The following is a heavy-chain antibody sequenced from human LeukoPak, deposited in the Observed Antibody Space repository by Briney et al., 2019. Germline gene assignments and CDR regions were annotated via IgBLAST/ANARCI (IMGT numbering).Heavy chain of an antibody. D-gene: IGHD2-15*01. J-gene: IGHJ6*04. V-gene: IGHV4-61*01. CDR3: ARDGCSGGSCYDGMDV. CDR1: GGSVSSGSYY. Sequence: SETLSLTCTVSGGSVSSGSYYWSWLRQPPGTGLEWIGYIYYSGSTNYNPSLKSRVTISVDTSKNQFSLKLSSVTAADTAVYYCARDGCSGGSCYDGMDVWGKGTTVTVSS. CDR2: IYYSGST.